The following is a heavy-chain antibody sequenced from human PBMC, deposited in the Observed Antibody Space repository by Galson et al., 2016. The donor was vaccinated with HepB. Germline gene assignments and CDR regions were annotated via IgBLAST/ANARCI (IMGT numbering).Heavy chain of an antibody. CDR1: GDSISSDY. J-gene: IGHJ5*02. D-gene: IGHD2-15*01. V-gene: IGHV4-59*01. CDR2: IYHSGTT. Sequence: SETLSLTCSVSGDSISSDYWSWIRQPPGKGLEWIGFIYHSGTTKYNPSLKSRVTISIDRSKNQFSLKLTSVTAADTAVYYCAREFGCSGGICYSVNWFDPWGQGTLVTVS. CDR3: AREFGCSGGICYSVNWFDP.